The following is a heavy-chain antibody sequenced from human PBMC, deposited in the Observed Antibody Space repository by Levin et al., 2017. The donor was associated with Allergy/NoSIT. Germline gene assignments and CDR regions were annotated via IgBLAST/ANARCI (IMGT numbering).Heavy chain of an antibody. D-gene: IGHD3-9*01. J-gene: IGHJ5*02. CDR2: IIPIFGTA. Sequence: SVKVSCKASGGTFSSYAISWVRQAPGQGLEWMGGIIPIFGTANYAQKFQGRVTITADKSTSTAYMELSSLRSEDTAVYYCVADILTGYNWFDPWGQGTLVTVSS. CDR1: GGTFSSYA. V-gene: IGHV1-69*06. CDR3: VADILTGYNWFDP.